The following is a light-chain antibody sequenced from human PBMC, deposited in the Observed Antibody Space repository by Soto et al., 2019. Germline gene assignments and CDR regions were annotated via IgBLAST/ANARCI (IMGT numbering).Light chain of an antibody. J-gene: IGKJ1*01. CDR3: QQYGYSPWT. CDR2: AAS. V-gene: IGKV1-39*01. Sequence: DIQMTQSPSSLSASVGDRVTITCRASQSISSYLNWYQQKPGKAPKLLIYAASSLQSGVPSRFSGSGSGTDFTLTISSLQPEDFAVYSCQQYGYSPWTFGQGTKVEIK. CDR1: QSISSY.